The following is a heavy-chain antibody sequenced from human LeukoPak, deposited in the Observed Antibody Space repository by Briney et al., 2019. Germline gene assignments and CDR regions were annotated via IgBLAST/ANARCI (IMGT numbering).Heavy chain of an antibody. CDR2: IRYDGSNK. CDR3: ARHKSSDSSAGDC. V-gene: IGHV3-30*02. CDR1: GFTFSSYG. J-gene: IGHJ4*02. D-gene: IGHD6-25*01. Sequence: GGSLRLSCAASGFTFSSYGMHWVRQAPGKGLEWVAFIRYDGSNKYYADSVKGRFTISRDNSKNTLYLQMNSLRAEDTAVYYCARHKSSDSSAGDCRGQGTLVTVSS.